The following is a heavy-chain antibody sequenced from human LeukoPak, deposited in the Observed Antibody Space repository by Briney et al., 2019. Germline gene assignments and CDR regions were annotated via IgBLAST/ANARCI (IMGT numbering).Heavy chain of an antibody. J-gene: IGHJ6*02. D-gene: IGHD2-2*01. Sequence: ASVKVSCKASGYTFTSYYMHWVRQAPGQGLEWMGIINPSGGSTSYAQKFQGRVTMTRDTSTSTVYMELSSLRSEDTVVYYCARDDARVLGLYSMDVWGQGTTVTVSS. CDR3: ARDDARVLGLYSMDV. CDR2: INPSGGST. CDR1: GYTFTSYY. V-gene: IGHV1-46*01.